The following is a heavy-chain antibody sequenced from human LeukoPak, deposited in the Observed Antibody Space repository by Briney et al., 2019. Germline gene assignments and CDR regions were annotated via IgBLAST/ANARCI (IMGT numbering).Heavy chain of an antibody. Sequence: ASVKVSCKASGYTFTSCGISWVRQAPGQGLEWMGWISAYNGNTNYAQKLQGRVTMTTDTSTSTAYMELRSLRSDDTAVYYCARVYSSTQFYYYYYYMDVWGKGTTVAVSS. V-gene: IGHV1-18*01. CDR2: ISAYNGNT. CDR3: ARVYSSTQFYYYYYYMDV. CDR1: GYTFTSCG. J-gene: IGHJ6*03. D-gene: IGHD5-18*01.